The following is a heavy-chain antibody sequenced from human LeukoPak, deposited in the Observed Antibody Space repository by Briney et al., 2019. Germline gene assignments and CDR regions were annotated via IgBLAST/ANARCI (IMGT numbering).Heavy chain of an antibody. D-gene: IGHD3-22*01. CDR3: ARMYYYDSSGPFDY. Sequence: ASVKVSCKASVYTFTSYGISWVRQAPGQGLEWMGWISAYNGNTNYAQKLQGRVTMTTDTSTSTAYMELRSLRSDDTAVYYCARMYYYDSSGPFDYWGQGTLVTVSS. CDR2: ISAYNGNT. V-gene: IGHV1-18*01. J-gene: IGHJ4*02. CDR1: VYTFTSYG.